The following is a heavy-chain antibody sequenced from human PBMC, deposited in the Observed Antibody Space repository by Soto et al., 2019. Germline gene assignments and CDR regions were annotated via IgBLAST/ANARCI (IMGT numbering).Heavy chain of an antibody. V-gene: IGHV1-2*02. J-gene: IGHJ4*02. CDR1: GYSFTGYY. Sequence: QVQLAQSGAEVKKPGASVKVSCTASGYSFTGYYIHWVRQAPGEGLEWMGWINPNTGRTIYAQKFQGRVTMTRDTSITTAYMELSGLTSDDTAVYYCASSTPSVGLVRSFHYWGQGTLVTVSS. CDR3: ASSTPSVGLVRSFHY. D-gene: IGHD3-9*01. CDR2: INPNTGRT.